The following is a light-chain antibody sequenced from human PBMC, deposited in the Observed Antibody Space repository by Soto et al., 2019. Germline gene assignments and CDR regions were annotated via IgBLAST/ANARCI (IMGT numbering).Light chain of an antibody. J-gene: IGLJ1*01. CDR2: GVS. V-gene: IGLV2-14*01. CDR1: NIDVGRYDY. Sequence: QSVLTQPASVSGSPGQSITISCTGTNIDVGRYDYVSWYQQYPGKAPKLMIYGVSNRPSGVSNRFSGSKFGNTASLTISGLQADDEAVYYCNSYAGSSYVFGTGTKLTVL. CDR3: NSYAGSSYV.